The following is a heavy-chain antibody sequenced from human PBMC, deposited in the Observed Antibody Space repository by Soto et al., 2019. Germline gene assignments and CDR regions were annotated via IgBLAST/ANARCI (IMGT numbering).Heavy chain of an antibody. CDR2: ISGSDSIV. CDR1: GFIFSDYY. CDR3: ARDRGLYYYGSGSPSDL. V-gene: IGHV3-11*01. J-gene: IGHJ5*02. Sequence: QVQLVESGGGLVKPGGSLRLSCAASGFIFSDYYMSWIRQAPGKGLEWVSYISGSDSIVYYADSMKGRFTISRDNAKNSVYLQMNSLRVDDTAVYYCARDRGLYYYGSGSPSDLWGQGVLVTVSS. D-gene: IGHD3-10*01.